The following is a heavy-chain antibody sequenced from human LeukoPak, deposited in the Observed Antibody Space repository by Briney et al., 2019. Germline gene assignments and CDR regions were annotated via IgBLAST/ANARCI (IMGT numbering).Heavy chain of an antibody. CDR2: INHSGST. J-gene: IGHJ4*02. V-gene: IGHV4-34*01. CDR3: ARWGPIYGDGFDY. D-gene: IGHD4-17*01. CDR1: GGSFSGYY. Sequence: SETLSLTCAVYGGSFSGYYWSWIRQPPGKGLEWIGEINHSGSTNYNPSLKSRVTISVDTSKNQFSLKLSSVTAADTAVYYCARWGPIYGDGFDYWGQGTLVTVSS.